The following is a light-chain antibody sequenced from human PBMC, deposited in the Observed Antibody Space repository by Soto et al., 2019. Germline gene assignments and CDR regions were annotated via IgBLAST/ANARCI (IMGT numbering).Light chain of an antibody. CDR3: QQYGSSPIT. CDR2: GAS. Sequence: EIVLTQSPGTLSLSPGERGTLSRRASQSVSNKYLAWYQQKPGQAPRLLIYGASSRATDIPDRFSGSGSGTDFTLTISRLEPEDFAVYYCQQYGSSPITFGRGTRLEIK. J-gene: IGKJ5*01. CDR1: QSVSNKY. V-gene: IGKV3-20*01.